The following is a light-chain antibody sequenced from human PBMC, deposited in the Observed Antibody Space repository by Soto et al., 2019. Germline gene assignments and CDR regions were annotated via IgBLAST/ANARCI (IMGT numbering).Light chain of an antibody. CDR1: QSVSSDY. J-gene: IGKJ1*01. CDR2: GAF. Sequence: EIVLTQSPVTLSLSPGERATLSCRASQSVSSDYLAWYQHRPGQAPRLLIYGAFRRAKGIPDRFSGSGSGTDFTLTISRLEPEDFAVYYCQQYGSSPWTFGQGTKVDIK. CDR3: QQYGSSPWT. V-gene: IGKV3-20*01.